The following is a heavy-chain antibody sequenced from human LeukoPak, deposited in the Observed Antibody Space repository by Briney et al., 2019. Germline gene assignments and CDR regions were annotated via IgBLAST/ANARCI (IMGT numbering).Heavy chain of an antibody. CDR3: AREWYYGMDV. CDR1: GGTFSSYA. V-gene: IGHV1-69*13. J-gene: IGHJ6*02. Sequence: ASVKVSCTASGGTFSSYAISWVRQAPGQGLEWMGGIIPIFGTANYAQKFQGRVTITADESTSTAYMELSSLRSEDTAVYYCAREWYYGMDVWGQGTTVTVSS. CDR2: IIPIFGTA.